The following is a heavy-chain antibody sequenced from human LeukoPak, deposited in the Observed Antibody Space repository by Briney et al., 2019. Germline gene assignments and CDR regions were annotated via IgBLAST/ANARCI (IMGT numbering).Heavy chain of an antibody. CDR1: GFTFSSYD. J-gene: IGHJ3*02. CDR2: IYSGGNT. Sequence: QPGGTLRLSCAASGFTFSSYDMSWVRQAPGKGPEWVSVIYSGGNTYYADSVKGRFTFSRDNSKNTLYLQMNSLRAEDTAVYYCARPGPDAFDIWGQGTMVTVSS. V-gene: IGHV3-66*04. CDR3: ARPGPDAFDI.